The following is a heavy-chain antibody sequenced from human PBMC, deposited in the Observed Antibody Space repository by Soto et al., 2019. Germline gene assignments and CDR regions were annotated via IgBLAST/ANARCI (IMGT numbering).Heavy chain of an antibody. D-gene: IGHD1-26*01. CDR1: GGPISSGGYS. V-gene: IGHV4-30-2*01. CDR2: IYHSGIT. CDR3: ARVGVARELWYFDY. J-gene: IGHJ4*02. Sequence: ALSLTCAVSGGPISSGGYSWSWNRQPPGKGLEWIGYIYHSGITYYNPSLKSRVTISVDRSKNQFSLKLSSVTAADTAVYYCARVGVARELWYFDYWGQGTLVTV.